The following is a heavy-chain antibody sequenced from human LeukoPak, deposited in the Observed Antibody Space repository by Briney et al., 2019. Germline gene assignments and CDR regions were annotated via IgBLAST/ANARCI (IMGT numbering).Heavy chain of an antibody. CDR3: AKSGRYCSGGSCYQEASLDY. J-gene: IGHJ4*02. CDR1: GFTVSSNY. D-gene: IGHD2-15*01. V-gene: IGHV3-23*01. Sequence: TGGSLRLSCAASGFTVSSNYMSWVRQAPGKGLEWVSGISGGAVSTNYADSVKGRFTISRDNSKNTLYLQMNSLRAEDTAVYYCAKSGRYCSGGSCYQEASLDYWGQGTLVTVSS. CDR2: ISGGAVST.